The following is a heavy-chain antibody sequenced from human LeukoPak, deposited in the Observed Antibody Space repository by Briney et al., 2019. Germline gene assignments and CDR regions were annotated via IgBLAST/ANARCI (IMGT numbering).Heavy chain of an antibody. D-gene: IGHD3-10*01. CDR2: INEDGSAK. CDR1: GFSLSGYW. Sequence: PGGSLRLSCAASGFSLSGYWMTWVRQAPGKGLEWVANINEDGSAKSYGDSVKGRFTISRDNTRNSLYLQITGLRDEDTAVYYCARDEPGYGEFLLYWGRGTLVTVSS. CDR3: ARDEPGYGEFLLY. J-gene: IGHJ4*02. V-gene: IGHV3-7*01.